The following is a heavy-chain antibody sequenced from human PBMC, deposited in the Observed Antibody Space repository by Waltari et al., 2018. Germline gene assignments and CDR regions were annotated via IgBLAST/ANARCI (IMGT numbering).Heavy chain of an antibody. V-gene: IGHV3-23*01. CDR1: GFTFSSYA. J-gene: IGHJ4*02. D-gene: IGHD3-22*01. CDR2: ISGSGGST. Sequence: EVQLLASVGGLVQPGGSLRLSFPASGFTFSSYAMSWVRQAPGNGLGWVSAISGSGGSTYYADSVKGRFTISRDNSKNTLYLQMNSLRAEDTAVYYCAKAAGTMVVVVINTILVFDYWGQGTLVTVSS. CDR3: AKAAGTMVVVVINTILVFDY.